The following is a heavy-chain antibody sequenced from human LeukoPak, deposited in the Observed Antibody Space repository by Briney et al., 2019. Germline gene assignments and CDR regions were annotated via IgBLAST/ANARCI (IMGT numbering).Heavy chain of an antibody. CDR2: ISSSSYI. J-gene: IGHJ4*02. Sequence: PGGSLRLSCAASGFTFSSYSMNWVRQAPGTGLEWVSSISSSSYIYYAASVKGRFTISRDNAKNSLYLQMNSLRAEDTAVYYCARVGTGVYWGQGTLVTVSS. CDR3: ARVGTGVY. CDR1: GFTFSSYS. V-gene: IGHV3-21*01. D-gene: IGHD3-10*01.